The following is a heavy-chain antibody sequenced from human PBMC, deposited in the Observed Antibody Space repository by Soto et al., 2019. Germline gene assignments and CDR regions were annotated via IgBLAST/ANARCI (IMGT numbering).Heavy chain of an antibody. D-gene: IGHD3-3*01. CDR3: ARGLRYDFWSGYFGYYYGMDV. Sequence: TSAEVSCKASGGTFSSYAISWVRQDPGQGLEWMGGIIPIFGTANYAQKFQGRVTITADKSTSTAYMELSSLRSEDTAVYYCARGLRYDFWSGYFGYYYGMDVWGQGTKVTVSS. V-gene: IGHV1-69*06. CDR2: IIPIFGTA. J-gene: IGHJ6*02. CDR1: GGTFSSYA.